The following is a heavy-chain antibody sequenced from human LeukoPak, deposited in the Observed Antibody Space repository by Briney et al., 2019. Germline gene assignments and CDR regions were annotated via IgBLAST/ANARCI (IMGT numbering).Heavy chain of an antibody. D-gene: IGHD3-9*01. CDR3: ARLPGMFDISFDP. V-gene: IGHV4-59*01. CDR2: VYYTGST. Sequence: SETLSLTCTVSGGSISSYYWSWVRQPPGKGLEWIGFVYYTGSTNYSPSLKSRVTISVDTSKNQFSLKLRSVTAADTAVYYCARLPGMFDISFDPWGQGTLVTVSS. J-gene: IGHJ5*02. CDR1: GGSISSYY.